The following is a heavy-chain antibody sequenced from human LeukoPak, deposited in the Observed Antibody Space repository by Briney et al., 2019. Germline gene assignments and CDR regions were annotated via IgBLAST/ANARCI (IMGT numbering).Heavy chain of an antibody. V-gene: IGHV4-59*11. J-gene: IGHJ5*02. CDR2: IYYRGST. Sequence: PSETLSLTCTVSGGSLSSQYWSWTRQPPGKGLEWIGYIYYRGSTSYNPSLTSRVTISVDTSKNQFSLRLNSVTAADTAVYYCARDIISEYSKSHSHFDPWGQGTPVTVSS. D-gene: IGHD5-18*01. CDR3: ARDIISEYSKSHSHFDP. CDR1: GGSLSSQY.